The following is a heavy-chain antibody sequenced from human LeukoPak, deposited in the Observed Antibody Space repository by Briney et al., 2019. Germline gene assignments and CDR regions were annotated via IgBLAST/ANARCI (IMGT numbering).Heavy chain of an antibody. CDR3: ARNLWFGELDKPVGY. CDR1: GFTFSSYW. V-gene: IGHV3-74*01. CDR2: INSDGSST. D-gene: IGHD3-10*01. J-gene: IGHJ4*02. Sequence: GGSLRLSCAASGFTFSSYWMHWVRQAPGKGLVWVSRINSDGSSTSYADSVKGRFTISRDNAKNTLYLQMNSLRAEDTAVYYCARNLWFGELDKPVGYWGQGTLVTVSS.